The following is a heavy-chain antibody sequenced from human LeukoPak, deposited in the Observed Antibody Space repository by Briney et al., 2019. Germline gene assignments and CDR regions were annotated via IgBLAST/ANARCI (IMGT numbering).Heavy chain of an antibody. J-gene: IGHJ4*02. CDR3: AKAPPSGVIGDYYFDY. Sequence: SGGSLRLSCAASGFTFSSYGMHWVRQAPGKGLEWVAFIRYDGSNKYYADSVKGRFTISRDNSKNTLYLQMNSLRAEDTAVYYCAKAPPSGVIGDYYFDYWGQGTLVTVSS. V-gene: IGHV3-30*02. CDR1: GFTFSSYG. CDR2: IRYDGSNK. D-gene: IGHD3-16*02.